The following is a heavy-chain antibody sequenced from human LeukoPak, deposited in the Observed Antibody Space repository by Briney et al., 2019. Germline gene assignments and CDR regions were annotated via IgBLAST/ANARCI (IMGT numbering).Heavy chain of an antibody. D-gene: IGHD1-26*01. CDR2: IYYSGST. J-gene: IGHJ3*02. V-gene: IGHV4-59*01. CDR1: GGSISSYY. CDR3: ARGPSTHSGSYDAFDI. Sequence: PSETLSLTCTVSGGSISSYYWSWIRQPPGKGLEWIGYIYYSGSTNYNPSLKGRVTISVDTSKNQFSLKLSSVTAADTAVYYCARGPSTHSGSYDAFDIWGQGTMVTVSS.